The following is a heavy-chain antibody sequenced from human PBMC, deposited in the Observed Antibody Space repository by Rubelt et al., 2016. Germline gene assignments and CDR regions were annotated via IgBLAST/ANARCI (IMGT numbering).Heavy chain of an antibody. CDR3: ARVEYYYDSSGYSDY. CDR2: ISAYNGNT. D-gene: IGHD3-22*01. Sequence: QVQLVQSGAEVKKPGASVKVSCKASGYTFTSYGISWVRQAPGQGLEWMGWISAYNGNTNYAQNRKGTGTLTTDTATGTAYMERRSLRSDDTAVYYCARVEYYYDSSGYSDYWGQGTLVTVSS. J-gene: IGHJ4*02. V-gene: IGHV1-18*01. CDR1: GYTFTSYG.